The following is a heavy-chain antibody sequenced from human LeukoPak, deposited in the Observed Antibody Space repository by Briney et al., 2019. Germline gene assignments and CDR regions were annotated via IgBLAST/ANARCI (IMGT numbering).Heavy chain of an antibody. CDR3: ARLVSTIHVPGLDV. CDR2: IKQDGSEK. V-gene: IGHV3-7*01. Sequence: EGSMRLSWAAAGVTSSSYWMSCGRQAPGEGLEWGANIKQDGSEKYYVDSVKGRFTISRDNAKNSLSLRMNSLRAEDTPVYYCARLVSTIHVPGLDVWGQGTTVTVSS. CDR1: GVTSSSYW. J-gene: IGHJ6*02. D-gene: IGHD5/OR15-5a*01.